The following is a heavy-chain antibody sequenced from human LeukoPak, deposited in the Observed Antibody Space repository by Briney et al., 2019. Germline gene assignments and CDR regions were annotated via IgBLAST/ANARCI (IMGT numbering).Heavy chain of an antibody. D-gene: IGHD3-10*01. J-gene: IGHJ5*02. CDR2: ISYDESNK. Sequence: GGSLRLSCAAYGFIFSSYGMHWVRQAPGKGLEWVAVISYDESNKHYADSVKGRFTVSRDNSKNTLYLQMNSLGAEDTAVYYCAKDHSGSYYPNWFDPWGQGTRVTVSS. V-gene: IGHV3-30*18. CDR3: AKDHSGSYYPNWFDP. CDR1: GFIFSSYG.